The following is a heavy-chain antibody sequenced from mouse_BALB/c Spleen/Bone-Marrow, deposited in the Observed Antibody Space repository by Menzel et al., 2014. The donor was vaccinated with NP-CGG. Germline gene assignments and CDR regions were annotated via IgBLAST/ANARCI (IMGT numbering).Heavy chain of an antibody. Sequence: QVQLKESGPELVKPGASVKMSCKASGYTSTSYYIHWVKQRPGQGLEWIGWIYPGDGSTKYNEKFKGKTTLTADKSSSTAYMLLSSLTSEDSAIYFCARGGGMDYWGQGTSVTVSS. CDR1: GYTSTSYY. CDR3: ARGGGMDY. V-gene: IGHV1S56*01. J-gene: IGHJ4*01. CDR2: IYPGDGST.